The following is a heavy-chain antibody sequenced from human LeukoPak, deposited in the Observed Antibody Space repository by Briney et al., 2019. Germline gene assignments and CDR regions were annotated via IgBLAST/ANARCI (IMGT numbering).Heavy chain of an antibody. Sequence: GESLKISCKGSGYSFTSYWIGWVRQMPGKGLEWMGIIYPGDSDTRYSPSFQGQVTISADKSISTAYLQWSSLKASDTAMYYCAGATMVRGVYNWFDPWGQGTLVTVSS. CDR3: AGATMVRGVYNWFDP. J-gene: IGHJ5*02. V-gene: IGHV5-51*01. D-gene: IGHD3-10*01. CDR1: GYSFTSYW. CDR2: IYPGDSDT.